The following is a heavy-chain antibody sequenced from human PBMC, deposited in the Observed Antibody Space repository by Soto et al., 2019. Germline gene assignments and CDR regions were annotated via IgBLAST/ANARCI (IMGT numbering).Heavy chain of an antibody. CDR1: GGSISSGDYY. J-gene: IGHJ5*02. V-gene: IGHV4-30-4*01. CDR3: AAGSCSSSGCYWFDP. Sequence: SETLSLTCTVSGGSISSGDYYWSWIRQPPGKGLEWIGYIYYSGSTYYNPSLKSRVTISVDTSKNQFSLKLSSVTAADTAVYYCAAGSCSSSGCYWFDPWGQGTLVTVSS. D-gene: IGHD2-2*01. CDR2: IYYSGST.